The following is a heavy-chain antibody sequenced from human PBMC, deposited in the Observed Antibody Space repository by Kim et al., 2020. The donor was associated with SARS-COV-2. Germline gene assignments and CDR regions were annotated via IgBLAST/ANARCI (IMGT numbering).Heavy chain of an antibody. CDR1: GYTFTSYG. V-gene: IGHV1-18*01. CDR3: ARDGTNDYGTGLGDY. D-gene: IGHD4-17*01. CDR2: ISAYNGNT. J-gene: IGHJ4*02. Sequence: ASVKVSCKASGYTFTSYGISWVRQAPGQGLEWMGWISAYNGNTNYAQKLQGRVTMTTDTSTSTAYMELRSLRSDDTAVYYCARDGTNDYGTGLGDYWGQGTLVTVSS.